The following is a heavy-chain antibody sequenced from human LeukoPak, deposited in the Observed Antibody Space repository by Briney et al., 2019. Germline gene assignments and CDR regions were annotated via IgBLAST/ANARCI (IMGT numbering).Heavy chain of an antibody. Sequence: ASVKVSCKASGYTFTGYYMHWVRQAPGQGLEWMGIINPSGGSTSYAQKFQGRVTMTRDTSTSTVYMELSSLRSEDTAVYYCARDSHSYYYDSSGYPDYWGQGTLVTVSS. CDR3: ARDSHSYYYDSSGYPDY. CDR1: GYTFTGYY. J-gene: IGHJ4*02. D-gene: IGHD3-22*01. V-gene: IGHV1-46*01. CDR2: INPSGGST.